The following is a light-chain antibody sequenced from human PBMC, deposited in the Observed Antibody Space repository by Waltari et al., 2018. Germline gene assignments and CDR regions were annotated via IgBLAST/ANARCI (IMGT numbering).Light chain of an antibody. V-gene: IGKV3-15*01. J-gene: IGKJ1*01. Sequence: RTQSPASLSTSPGGSATLSCRASQSVTSNLAWYQQKPGPAPRLLICGASSRAGGIPVRFSSRGSATEFSLNVSGLAAEGCAIYYCQQYSDWPPWTFGEATTVAI. CDR1: QSVTSN. CDR3: QQYSDWPPWT. CDR2: GAS.